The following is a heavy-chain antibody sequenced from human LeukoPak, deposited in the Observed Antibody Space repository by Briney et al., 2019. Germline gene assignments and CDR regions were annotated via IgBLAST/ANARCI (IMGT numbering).Heavy chain of an antibody. V-gene: IGHV3-30*02. CDR1: GFTFSSYG. D-gene: IGHD3-10*01. Sequence: GGSLRLSCAVSGFTFSSYGMHWVRQAPGKGLEWVAFIRYDGSNKYYADSVKGRFTISRDNSKNTLYLQMNSLRAEDTAVYYCAKDSRGANFFGDFDYWGQGTLVTVSS. CDR2: IRYDGSNK. CDR3: AKDSRGANFFGDFDY. J-gene: IGHJ4*02.